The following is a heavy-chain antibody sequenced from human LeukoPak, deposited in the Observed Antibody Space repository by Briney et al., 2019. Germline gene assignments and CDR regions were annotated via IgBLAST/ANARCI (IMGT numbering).Heavy chain of an antibody. D-gene: IGHD3-10*01. CDR2: IYHSGST. CDR3: ARTSARGAQFDY. J-gene: IGHJ4*02. CDR1: GGSISSSNW. Sequence: SGTLSLTCAVSGGSISSSNWWSWVRQPPGKGLEWIGEIYHSGSTNYNPSLKTRVTTSLDTSKNQFSLNLTTVTATDTAVYYCARTSARGAQFDYWGQGTLVTVSS. V-gene: IGHV4-4*02.